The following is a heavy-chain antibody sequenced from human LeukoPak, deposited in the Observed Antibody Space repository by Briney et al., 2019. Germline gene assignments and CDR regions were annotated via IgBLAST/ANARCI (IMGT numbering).Heavy chain of an antibody. D-gene: IGHD6-13*01. CDR2: IYSTGTT. Sequence: SETLSLTCTVSGGSTSSYFWSWIRQAPGKGLEWIGYIYSTGTTSYNPSLKSRATISLDTSKNQFSLKLSSVTAADTAVYYCARRSIAAAGTGGMDVWGQGTTVTVSS. CDR1: GGSTSSYF. V-gene: IGHV4-59*08. CDR3: ARRSIAAAGTGGMDV. J-gene: IGHJ6*02.